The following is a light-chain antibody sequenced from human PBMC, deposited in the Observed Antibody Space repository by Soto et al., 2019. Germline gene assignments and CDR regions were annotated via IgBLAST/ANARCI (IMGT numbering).Light chain of an antibody. V-gene: IGKV3-15*01. CDR2: GAS. CDR1: QSIDTY. Sequence: EIVLTQSPATLSVSPGERATLSCRASQSIDTYLAWYQQKPGQASRPLIYGASNRATGIPARFSGSGSGTEFTLTISSLQSEDFAVYFCQQRDDLYTFGQGTKLQIK. CDR3: QQRDDLYT. J-gene: IGKJ2*01.